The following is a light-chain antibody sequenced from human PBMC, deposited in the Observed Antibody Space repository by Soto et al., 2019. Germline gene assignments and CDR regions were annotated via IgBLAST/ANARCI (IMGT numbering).Light chain of an antibody. J-gene: IGLJ2*01. V-gene: IGLV1-40*01. Sequence: QSVVTQPPSVSGAPGQRVTSSCTGSSSNIGAGYNVHWYQQLPGTAPKLLIYGDIDRPSGVPDRFSGSKSGTSASLAITGLQAEDEADYYCQSYDSSLRGVLFGGGTKVTVL. CDR3: QSYDSSLRGVL. CDR1: SSNIGAGYN. CDR2: GDI.